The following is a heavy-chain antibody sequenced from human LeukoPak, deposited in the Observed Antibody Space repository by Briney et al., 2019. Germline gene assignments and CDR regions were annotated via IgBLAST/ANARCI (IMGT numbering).Heavy chain of an antibody. J-gene: IGHJ4*02. Sequence: GASVTVSCTASGYTFTSHGISWVRQAPGQGLEWMGWISAYNGNTNYAQKLQGRVTMTTDTSTSTAYMELRSLRSDDTAVYYCARVHSYYFDYWGQGTLVTVSS. CDR3: ARVHSYYFDY. CDR1: GYTFTSHG. CDR2: ISAYNGNT. V-gene: IGHV1-18*01.